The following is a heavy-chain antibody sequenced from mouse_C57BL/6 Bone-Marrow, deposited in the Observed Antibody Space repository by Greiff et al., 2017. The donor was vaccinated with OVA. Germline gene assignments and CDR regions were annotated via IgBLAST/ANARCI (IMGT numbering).Heavy chain of an antibody. V-gene: IGHV1-26*01. CDR3: ARGGYYGSKGY. CDR1: GYTFTDYH. Sequence: EVQLQQSGPELVKPGASVKISCKASGYTFTDYHMNWVKQSHGKSLEWIGDINPNNGGTSYNQKFKGKATLTVDKSSSTAYMELRSLTSEDSAVYYCARGGYYGSKGYWGQGTTLTVSS. D-gene: IGHD1-1*01. J-gene: IGHJ2*01. CDR2: INPNNGGT.